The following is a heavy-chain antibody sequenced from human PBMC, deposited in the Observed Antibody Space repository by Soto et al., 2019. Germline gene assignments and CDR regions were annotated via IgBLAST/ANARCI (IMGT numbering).Heavy chain of an antibody. V-gene: IGHV4-34*01. CDR3: ARGGSSDCQVAFDF. Sequence: SETLSLTCAVYGGSFSGYFWNWIRQTPGKGLEWIGKVNHNGRNNYNPSLKSRVTISLDMSKNQISLKLTSVTAADTAVYYCARGGSSDCQVAFDFWGQGTMVTVSS. CDR1: GGSFSGYF. CDR2: VNHNGRN. J-gene: IGHJ3*01. D-gene: IGHD6-25*01.